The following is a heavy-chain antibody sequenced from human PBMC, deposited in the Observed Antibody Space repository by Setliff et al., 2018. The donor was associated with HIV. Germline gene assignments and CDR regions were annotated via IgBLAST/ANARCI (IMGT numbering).Heavy chain of an antibody. D-gene: IGHD3-22*01. J-gene: IGHJ3*02. CDR2: TNPNSGGT. Sequence: GASVKVSCKASGYTFTSYYMHWVRQAPGQGLEWMGRTNPNSGGTNYAQKFQGRVTMTRDTSISTAYMELSRLRSDDTAVYYCARDPYYYDSSGYYFNDAFDIWGQGTMVTVSS. V-gene: IGHV1-2*06. CDR3: ARDPYYYDSSGYYFNDAFDI. CDR1: GYTFTSYY.